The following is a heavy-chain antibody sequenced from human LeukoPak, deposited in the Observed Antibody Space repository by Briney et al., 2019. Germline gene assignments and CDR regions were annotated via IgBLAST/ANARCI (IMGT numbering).Heavy chain of an antibody. V-gene: IGHV3-48*04. Sequence: GGSLRLSCTASGFTFSSYSMNWVRQAPGKGLEWVSYISSSSSTIYYADSVKGRFTISRNNAKNSLYLQMNSLRAEDTAVYYCARDRNYGSAAYYFDYWGQGTLVTVSS. CDR3: ARDRNYGSAAYYFDY. CDR1: GFTFSSYS. J-gene: IGHJ4*02. CDR2: ISSSSSTI. D-gene: IGHD3-10*01.